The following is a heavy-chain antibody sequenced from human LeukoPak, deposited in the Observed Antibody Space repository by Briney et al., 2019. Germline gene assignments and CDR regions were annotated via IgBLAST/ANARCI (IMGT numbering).Heavy chain of an antibody. Sequence: GGSLRLSCAASGFTFSSYGMHWVRQAPGKGLEWVAFIRYDGSEKYYADSMNGRFTISRGNSKNTLYLQMNSLRVEDTAVFYCAKGGGSTKEDAFDIWDQGTLVTVSS. V-gene: IGHV3-30*02. CDR2: IRYDGSEK. J-gene: IGHJ3*02. CDR1: GFTFSSYG. CDR3: AKGGGSTKEDAFDI. D-gene: IGHD1-26*01.